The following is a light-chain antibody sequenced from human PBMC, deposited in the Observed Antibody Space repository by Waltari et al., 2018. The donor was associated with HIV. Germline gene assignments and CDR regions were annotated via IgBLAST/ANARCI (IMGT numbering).Light chain of an antibody. CDR1: QSVLYNSNNKNY. J-gene: IGKJ5*01. CDR3: QQYYSIPIT. Sequence: DIVMTQSPDALAVSLGERAIINCTSSQSVLYNSNNKNYLVWYQQKPGQPPKGLISWASTRESGVPDRFSGSGSGTHFSLAISGLQAEDVAVYYCQQYYSIPITFGQGTRLDIK. V-gene: IGKV4-1*01. CDR2: WAS.